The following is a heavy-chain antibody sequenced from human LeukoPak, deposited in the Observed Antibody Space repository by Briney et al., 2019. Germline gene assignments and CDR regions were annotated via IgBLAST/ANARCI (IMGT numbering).Heavy chain of an antibody. CDR1: GFAFSSYA. CDR2: ISSNGGST. J-gene: IGHJ4*02. CDR3: ARGSGDCSGGSCHFDY. V-gene: IGHV3-64*01. D-gene: IGHD2-15*01. Sequence: GGSLRLSCVASGFAFSSYAMHWVRQAPGKGLEYVSAISSNGGSTYYANSVKGRFTISRDNSKNTLYLQMGSLRAEDMAVYYCARGSGDCSGGSCHFDYWGQGTLVTVSS.